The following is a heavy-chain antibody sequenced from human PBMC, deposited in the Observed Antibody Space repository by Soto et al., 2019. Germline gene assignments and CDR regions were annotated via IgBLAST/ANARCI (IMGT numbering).Heavy chain of an antibody. CDR1: GYTCTRYG. D-gene: IGHD2-8*01. Sequence: EASLKVSCKASGYTCTRYGISWVLQAPGQGLEWMGWISGYNGDTNYAQKFQDRVSMTIDTSTGTAYMELRSLTSDDTAIYYCAKNGHPPYYYYGLDGWGQGTKVTVSS. V-gene: IGHV1-18*01. J-gene: IGHJ6*02. CDR2: ISGYNGDT. CDR3: AKNGHPPYYYYGLDG.